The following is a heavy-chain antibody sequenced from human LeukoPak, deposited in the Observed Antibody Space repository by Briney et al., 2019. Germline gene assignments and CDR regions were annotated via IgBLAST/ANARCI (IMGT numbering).Heavy chain of an antibody. V-gene: IGHV4-34*01. Sequence: PSETLSLTCAVYGGSFSGYYWSWIRQPPGKGLEWIGEINHSGSTNYNPSLKSRVTISVDTSKNQFSLKLSSVTAEDTAVYYCARDPYDSSWGLCYFDYWGQGNLVTVSS. CDR3: ARDPYDSSWGLCYFDY. J-gene: IGHJ4*02. CDR1: GGSFSGYY. D-gene: IGHD3-22*01. CDR2: INHSGST.